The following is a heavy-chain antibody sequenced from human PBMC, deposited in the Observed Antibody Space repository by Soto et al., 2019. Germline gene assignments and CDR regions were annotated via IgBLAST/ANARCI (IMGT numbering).Heavy chain of an antibody. CDR3: ARDREAGYYTIDAFDI. CDR1: GGTFSSYT. V-gene: IGHV1-69*04. J-gene: IGHJ3*02. CDR2: IIPILGIA. Sequence: EASVKVSCKASGGTFSSYTISWVRQAPGQGLEWMGRIIPILGIANYAQKFQGRVTITADKSTSTAYMELSSPRSEDTAVYYCARDREAGYYTIDAFDIWGQGTMVTVSS. D-gene: IGHD3-3*01.